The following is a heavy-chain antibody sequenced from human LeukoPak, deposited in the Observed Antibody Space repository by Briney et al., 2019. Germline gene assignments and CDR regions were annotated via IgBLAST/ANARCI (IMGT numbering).Heavy chain of an antibody. D-gene: IGHD6-13*01. CDR3: ARARAAGSWYYFDS. J-gene: IGHJ4*02. CDR1: GGTFSSYA. V-gene: IGHV1-69*04. CDR2: IIPILGIA. Sequence: ASVKVSCKASGGTFSSYAISWVRQAPGQGLEWMGRIIPILGIANYAQKFQGRVTITADKSTSTAYMELSSLRSEDTAVYYCARARAAGSWYYFDSWGQGVLVTVSS.